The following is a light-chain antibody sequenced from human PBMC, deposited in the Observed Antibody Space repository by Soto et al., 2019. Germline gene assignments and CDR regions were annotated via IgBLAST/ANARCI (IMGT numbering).Light chain of an antibody. V-gene: IGLV2-14*01. CDR3: SSYKNSSSV. CDR1: RSDVGGYNY. J-gene: IGLJ2*01. Sequence: QSALTQPASVSGSPGQSITLFCTGTRSDVGGYNYVSWYQQHPDKAPKLLIYEVSNRPSGVSNRFSGSKSGNTASLTIFGLQDEDEADYYCSSYKNSSSVFGGGTKVTV. CDR2: EVS.